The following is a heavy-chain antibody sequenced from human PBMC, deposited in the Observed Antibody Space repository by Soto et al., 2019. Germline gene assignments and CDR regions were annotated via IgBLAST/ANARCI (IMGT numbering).Heavy chain of an antibody. V-gene: IGHV3-33*01. Sequence: QVQLVESGGGVVQPGRSLRLSCAASGFTFSSYVMHWVRQAPGKGLEWVAVIWYDGSNKYYADSVKGRFAISRDKSKNALYMKMTSLRAEDAAVYYSAREAQDTAMVDPVYGMYVWGQGTTVTVSS. CDR1: GFTFSSYV. D-gene: IGHD5-18*01. J-gene: IGHJ6*02. CDR2: IWYDGSNK. CDR3: AREAQDTAMVDPVYGMYV.